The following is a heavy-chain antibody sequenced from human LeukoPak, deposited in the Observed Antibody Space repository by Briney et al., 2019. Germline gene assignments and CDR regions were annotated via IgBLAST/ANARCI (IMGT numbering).Heavy chain of an antibody. CDR3: ARDGTVDTWTRITYYYGMDV. CDR1: GYTFTSYG. D-gene: IGHD5-18*01. V-gene: IGHV1-18*01. J-gene: IGHJ6*02. CDR2: ISAYNGNT. Sequence: ASVKVSCKASGYTFTSYGISWVRQAPGQGLEWMGWISAYNGNTNYAQKLQGRVTMTTDTSTSTAYMELRSLRSDDTAVYYCARDGTVDTWTRITYYYGMDVWGQGTTVTVSS.